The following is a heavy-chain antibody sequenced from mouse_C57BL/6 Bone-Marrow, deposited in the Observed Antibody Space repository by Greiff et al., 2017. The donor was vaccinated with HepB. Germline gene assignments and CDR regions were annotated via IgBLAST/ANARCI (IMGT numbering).Heavy chain of an antibody. V-gene: IGHV14-2*01. J-gene: IGHJ3*01. CDR2: IDPEDGET. Sequence: EVQLQQSGAELVKPGASVKLSCTASGFNIKDYYMHWVKQRTEQGLEWIGRIDPEDGETKYAPKFQGKATITADTSPNTAYLQPSSLTSEHTAVYYGAPNYYASSYGFAYWGQGTLVTVSA. CDR3: APNYYASSYGFAY. D-gene: IGHD1-1*01. CDR1: GFNIKDYY.